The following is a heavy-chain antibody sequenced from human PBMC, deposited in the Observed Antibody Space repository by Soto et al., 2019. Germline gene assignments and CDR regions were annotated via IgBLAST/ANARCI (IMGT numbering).Heavy chain of an antibody. CDR3: ARHARFLEWLPYYYYMDV. V-gene: IGHV4-39*01. Sequence: SETLSLTCTVSGGSVRSSRYYWGWIRQPPGKGLECIGTIYFSGKSYYNPSLKSRVTMSVDTSKNQFSLEVSSVAAADTAVYYCARHARFLEWLPYYYYMDVWGKGTTVTVSS. CDR1: GGSVRSSRYY. D-gene: IGHD3-3*01. CDR2: IYFSGKS. J-gene: IGHJ6*03.